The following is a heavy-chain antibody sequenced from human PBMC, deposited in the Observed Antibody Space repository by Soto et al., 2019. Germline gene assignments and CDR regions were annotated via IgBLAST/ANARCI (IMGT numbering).Heavy chain of an antibody. V-gene: IGHV3-48*03. CDR2: ITGGGTTV. D-gene: IGHD3-16*01. Sequence: PGGSLRLSCSASGFTFSNYDMNWVRLAPGRGLEWLSFITGGGTTVYYADSVQGRFTISRDNAKNSLYLQMNSLRVEDTAVYYCAIDYSLYDGDGMAIWGQGTTVTVSS. CDR3: AIDYSLYDGDGMAI. J-gene: IGHJ6*02. CDR1: GFTFSNYD.